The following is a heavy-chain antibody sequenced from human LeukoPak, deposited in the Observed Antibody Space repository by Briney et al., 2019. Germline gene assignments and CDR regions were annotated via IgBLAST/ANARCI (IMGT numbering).Heavy chain of an antibody. CDR3: ARDPHPFYYYGMDV. CDR1: GGSISSYY. Sequence: SETLSLTCTVSGGSISSYYWSWIRQPAGKGLEWIGRIYTSGSTNYNPSLKSRVTMSVDTSKSQFSLKLSSVTAADTAVYYCARDPHPFYYYGMDVWGQGTTVTVSS. V-gene: IGHV4-4*07. CDR2: IYTSGST. J-gene: IGHJ6*02.